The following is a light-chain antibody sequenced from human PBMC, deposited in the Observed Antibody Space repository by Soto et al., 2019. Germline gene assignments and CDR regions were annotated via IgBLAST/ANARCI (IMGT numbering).Light chain of an antibody. V-gene: IGKV3-15*01. CDR1: QSVSSY. CDR2: GAS. J-gene: IGKJ1*01. CDR3: QQYKDWPTT. Sequence: EFVLTQSPATLSLSPGERATLSCRASQSVSSYLAWYQQKPGQAPRLLVYGASTRATGIPARFSGSGAGTDFTLTITSLQSEDFGVYFCQQYKDWPTTFGQGTKVDIK.